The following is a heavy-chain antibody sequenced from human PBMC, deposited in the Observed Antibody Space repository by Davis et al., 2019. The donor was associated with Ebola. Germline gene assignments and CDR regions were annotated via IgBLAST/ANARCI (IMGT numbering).Heavy chain of an antibody. V-gene: IGHV4-59*12. D-gene: IGHD6-13*01. J-gene: IGHJ4*02. Sequence: SETLSLTCTVSGGSISNYYWSWIRQPPGKGLEWIGYIYYSGSTNYNPSLKTRVTISVDTSKNQFSLKLSSVTAADTAVYYCARVSAGTFDYWGQGTLVTVSS. CDR3: ARVSAGTFDY. CDR2: IYYSGST. CDR1: GGSISNYY.